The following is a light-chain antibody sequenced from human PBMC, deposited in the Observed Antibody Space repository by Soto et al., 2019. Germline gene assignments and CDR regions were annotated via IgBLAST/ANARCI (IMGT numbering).Light chain of an antibody. CDR3: SSYTRGNTQV. CDR2: DVS. Sequence: QSALTQPASVSGSPGQSITISCTGTGSDVGGYNYVSWYQQHPGKAPKLMIYDVSNRPSGVSNRFSGSKSGNTASLTISGLQSEDEANYYCSSYTRGNTQVFGGGTKLTVL. CDR1: GSDVGGYNY. V-gene: IGLV2-14*01. J-gene: IGLJ2*01.